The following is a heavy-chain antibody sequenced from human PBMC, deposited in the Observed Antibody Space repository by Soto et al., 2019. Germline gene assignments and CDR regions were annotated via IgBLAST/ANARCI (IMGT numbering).Heavy chain of an antibody. V-gene: IGHV3-30*18. CDR1: GFTFSSYG. CDR3: AKRLGYSYAMYFDY. D-gene: IGHD5-18*01. J-gene: IGHJ4*02. CDR2: ISYDGSNK. Sequence: PGGSLRLSCAASGFTFSSYGMHWVRQAPGKGLEWVAVISYDGSNKYYADSVKGRFTISRDNSKNPLYLQMNSLRAEDTAVYYCAKRLGYSYAMYFDYWGQGTLVTVSS.